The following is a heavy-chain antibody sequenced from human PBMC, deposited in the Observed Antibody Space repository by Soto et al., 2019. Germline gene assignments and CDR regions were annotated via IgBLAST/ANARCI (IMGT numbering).Heavy chain of an antibody. Sequence: QLQLQESGPGLVKPSETLSLTCTVSGGSISSSSYYWGWIRQPPGKGLEWIGSIYYSGSTYYNPSLKSRVTISVDTSKNQFSLKLSSVTAADTAVYYCARQPLSVTPDYWGQGTLVTVSS. CDR3: ARQPLSVTPDY. CDR1: GGSISSSSYY. J-gene: IGHJ4*02. D-gene: IGHD4-17*01. CDR2: IYYSGST. V-gene: IGHV4-39*01.